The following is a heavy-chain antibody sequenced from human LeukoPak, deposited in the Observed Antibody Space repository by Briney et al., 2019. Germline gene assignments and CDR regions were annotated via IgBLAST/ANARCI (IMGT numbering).Heavy chain of an antibody. D-gene: IGHD3-10*01. Sequence: SVKVSCKASGGTFSSYTISLVRQAPGQGLEWMGRIIPILGIANYAQKFQGRVTITADKSTSTAYMELSSLRSEDTAVCYCARDENSGDDYWGQGTLVTVSS. CDR1: GGTFSSYT. J-gene: IGHJ4*02. CDR2: IIPILGIA. CDR3: ARDENSGDDY. V-gene: IGHV1-69*04.